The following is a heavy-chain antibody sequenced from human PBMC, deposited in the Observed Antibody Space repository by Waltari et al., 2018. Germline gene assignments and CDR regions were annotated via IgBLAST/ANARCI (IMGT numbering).Heavy chain of an antibody. Sequence: ASGFTFSNYEMNWVRQAPGKGLEWVSYISNSGSTTYYVDSVKGRFTISRDNAKNSMYLEMDSLRAEDTAVYYCARPSTEYYYYYYYMDVWGKGTTVTVS. CDR3: ARPSTEYYYYYYYMDV. J-gene: IGHJ6*03. CDR2: ISNSGSTT. V-gene: IGHV3-48*03. CDR1: GFTFSNYE.